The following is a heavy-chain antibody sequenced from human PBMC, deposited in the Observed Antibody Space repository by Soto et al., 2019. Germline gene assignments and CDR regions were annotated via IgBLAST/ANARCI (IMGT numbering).Heavy chain of an antibody. V-gene: IGHV3-23*01. CDR1: GFTFSSYA. CDR2: ISGSGGST. D-gene: IGHD3-10*01. Sequence: GGSLRLSCAASGFTFSSYAMSWVRQAPGKGLEWVSAISGSGGSTYYADSVKGRFTISRDNSKNTLYLQMNSLRAEDTAVYYCAKDGMVRGLYSYYYYGMDVWGQGTTVTVSS. CDR3: AKDGMVRGLYSYYYYGMDV. J-gene: IGHJ6*02.